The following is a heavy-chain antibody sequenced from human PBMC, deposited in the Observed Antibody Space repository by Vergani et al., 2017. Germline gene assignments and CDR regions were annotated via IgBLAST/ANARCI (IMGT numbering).Heavy chain of an antibody. CDR1: GFTFSSYA. D-gene: IGHD1-26*01. CDR3: AKDRRVGATTEYFQH. Sequence: EVQLLESGGGLVQPGGSLRLSCAASGFTFSSYAMSWVRQVPGKGREWVSAISGSGGSTYYADSVKGRFTISRDNSKNTLFLQMNSLRAEDTAVYYCAKDRRVGATTEYFQHWGQGTLVTVSS. J-gene: IGHJ1*01. CDR2: ISGSGGST. V-gene: IGHV3-23*01.